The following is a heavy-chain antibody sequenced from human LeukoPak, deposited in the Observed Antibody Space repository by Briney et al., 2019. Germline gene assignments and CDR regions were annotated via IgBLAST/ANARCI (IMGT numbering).Heavy chain of an antibody. CDR1: DYIFPSYG. V-gene: IGHV1-18*01. J-gene: IGHJ6*02. CDR3: ARDRRGYCSSTSCYGAMDV. Sequence: ASVTVSCKASDYIFPSYGISWVRQAPGQGLEWMGWISAYNGNTDYAQKVQGRVTMTTDTSTSTAYMELRSLRSDDTAVYYCARDRRGYCSSTSCYGAMDVWGQGTTVSVSS. CDR2: ISAYNGNT. D-gene: IGHD2-2*01.